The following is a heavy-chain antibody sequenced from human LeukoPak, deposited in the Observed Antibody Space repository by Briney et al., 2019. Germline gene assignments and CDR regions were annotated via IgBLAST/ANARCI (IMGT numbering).Heavy chain of an antibody. CDR1: GYTFSDYG. CDR3: TKDLSTSHCTTAMCYYFDY. V-gene: IGHV3-30*02. CDR2: IRYNGAGQ. Sequence: GASLRLSCAASGYTFSDYGMHWVRQAPGKGLEWAASIRYNGAGQYYVDSVKGRFTISRDNSRNTLYLQMNSLRGEDTAIYYCTKDLSTSHCTTAMCYYFDYWGLGTLVTVSS. D-gene: IGHD2/OR15-2a*01. J-gene: IGHJ4*01.